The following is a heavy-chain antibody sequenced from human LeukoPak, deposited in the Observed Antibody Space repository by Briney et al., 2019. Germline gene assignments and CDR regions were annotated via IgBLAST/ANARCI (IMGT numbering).Heavy chain of an antibody. D-gene: IGHD3-10*01. CDR2: IYYGGST. J-gene: IGHJ3*02. V-gene: IGHV4-30-4*01. Sequence: SETLSLTCTVSNGSISSYDSYWSWIRQPPGKGLYSIAYIYYGGSTDSTPSLKSRVTISVDTSKNQFSLRLTSVTAADTAVYYCARVSRGGSGSGAFDIWGQGTMVTVSS. CDR1: NGSISSYDSY. CDR3: ARVSRGGSGSGAFDI.